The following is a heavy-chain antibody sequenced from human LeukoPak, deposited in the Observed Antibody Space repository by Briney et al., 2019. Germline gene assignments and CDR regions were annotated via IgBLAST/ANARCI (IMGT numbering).Heavy chain of an antibody. Sequence: PSETLSLTCTVSGGSISSSSYYWGWIRQPPGKGLEWIGSIYYSGSTYYNPSLKSRVTISVDTSKNQFSLKLSSVTAADTAVYYCARSGSSWEDYWGQGTLVTVPS. CDR3: ARSGSSWEDY. V-gene: IGHV4-39*01. CDR1: GGSISSSSYY. D-gene: IGHD6-13*01. J-gene: IGHJ4*02. CDR2: IYYSGST.